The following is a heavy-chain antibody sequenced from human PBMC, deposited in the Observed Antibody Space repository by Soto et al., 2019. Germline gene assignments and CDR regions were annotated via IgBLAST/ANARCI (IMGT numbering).Heavy chain of an antibody. D-gene: IGHD5-18*01. CDR2: ISWNSDTK. CDR3: AKDILGYGGHFDH. Sequence: GGSLRLSCAASGFTFDEYAMHWVRQAPGKGLEWVSGISWNSDTKVYADSVKGRFSISRDNAEYSLLLEMNSLRAEDTALYYCAKDILGYGGHFDHWGQGTLVTVSS. CDR1: GFTFDEYA. J-gene: IGHJ4*02. V-gene: IGHV3-9*01.